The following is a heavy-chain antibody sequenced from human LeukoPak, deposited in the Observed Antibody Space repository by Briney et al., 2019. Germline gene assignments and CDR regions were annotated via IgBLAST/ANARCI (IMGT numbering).Heavy chain of an antibody. CDR3: AISCTNALDY. V-gene: IGHV4-59*01. CDR1: GGSISSYY. CDR2: IYYSGST. Sequence: SETLSLTCTVSGGSISSYYWSWIRQPPGKGLEWIGYIYYSGSTNYNPSLKSRVTISVDTSKNQFSLKLSSVTAADTAVYYCAISCTNALDYWGQGTLVTVSS. J-gene: IGHJ4*02.